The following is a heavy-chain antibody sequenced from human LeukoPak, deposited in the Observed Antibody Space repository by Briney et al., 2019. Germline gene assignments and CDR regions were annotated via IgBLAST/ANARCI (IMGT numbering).Heavy chain of an antibody. CDR1: GFTFGSYA. V-gene: IGHV3-23*01. Sequence: PGGSLRLSCAASGFTFGSYAMSWVRQAPGKGLEWVSAISGSGGSTYYADSVKGRFTISRDNSKNTLYLQMNSLRAEDTAVYYCAKVRSSYYDSSGYSFDYWGQGTLVTVSS. CDR3: AKVRSSYYDSSGYSFDY. J-gene: IGHJ4*02. D-gene: IGHD3-22*01. CDR2: ISGSGGST.